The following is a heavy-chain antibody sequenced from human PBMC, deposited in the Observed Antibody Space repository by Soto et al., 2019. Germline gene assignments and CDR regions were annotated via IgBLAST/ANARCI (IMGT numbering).Heavy chain of an antibody. V-gene: IGHV3-23*01. D-gene: IGHD1-7*01. CDR1: GFTFSSYA. J-gene: IGHJ3*02. CDR2: ISGSGGST. Sequence: RGSLRLSCAASGFTFSSYAMSWVRQAPGKGLEWVSAISGSGGSTYYADSVKGRFTISRDNSKNTLYLQMNSLRAEDTAVYYCAKIGDAGTTLSAFDIWGQGTMVTVSS. CDR3: AKIGDAGTTLSAFDI.